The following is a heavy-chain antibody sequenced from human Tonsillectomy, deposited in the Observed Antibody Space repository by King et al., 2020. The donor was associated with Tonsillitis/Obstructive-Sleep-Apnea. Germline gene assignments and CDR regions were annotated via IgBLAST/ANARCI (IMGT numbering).Heavy chain of an antibody. Sequence: QLQESGPGLVKPSETLSLTCTVSGGSISSSSYYWGWIRQPPGKGLEWIGSIYYSGSTYYNPSLKSRVTISVDTSKNQFSLKLSSVTAADTAGYYCARHVAGWSPPGYRFDYWGQGTLVTVSS. V-gene: IGHV4-39*01. CDR1: GGSISSSSYY. CDR2: IYYSGST. CDR3: ARHVAGWSPPGYRFDY. J-gene: IGHJ4*02. D-gene: IGHD2-15*01.